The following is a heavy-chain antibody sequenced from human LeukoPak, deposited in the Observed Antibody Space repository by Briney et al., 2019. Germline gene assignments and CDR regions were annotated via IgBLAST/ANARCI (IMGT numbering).Heavy chain of an antibody. D-gene: IGHD1-14*01. V-gene: IGHV4-34*01. J-gene: IGHJ4*01. Sequence: SETLSLTCTVSGGSISSYYWSWIRQPPGKGLEWIGEISPSGLTNHNPSLKSRVTISTDTSKNQFSLKLSSVTAADTAVYYCAGDHYLALKYWGHGLLVTVSS. CDR2: ISPSGLT. CDR3: AGDHYLALKY. CDR1: GGSISSYY.